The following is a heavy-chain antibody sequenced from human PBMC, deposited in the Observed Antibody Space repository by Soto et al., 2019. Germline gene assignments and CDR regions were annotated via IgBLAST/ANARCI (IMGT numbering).Heavy chain of an antibody. Sequence: PSETLSLTCTVSGGSISSYYWSWIRQPPGKGLEWSGYIYYSGSTNYNPSLKSRVTISVDTSKNQFSLKLSSVTAADTAVYYCALSVEDCPRPGMDVWGQGTTVTVSS. CDR3: ALSVEDCPRPGMDV. D-gene: IGHD2-21*01. J-gene: IGHJ6*02. CDR1: GGSISSYY. CDR2: IYYSGST. V-gene: IGHV4-59*01.